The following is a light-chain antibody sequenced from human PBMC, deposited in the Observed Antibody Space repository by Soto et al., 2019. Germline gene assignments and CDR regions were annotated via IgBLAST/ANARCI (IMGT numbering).Light chain of an antibody. CDR3: SSYAGSSTFLYI. CDR1: SIDVGDYNL. Sequence: QSALTQPASVSGSPGQSITISCTGTSIDVGDYNLVSWYQRHPGKAPKLMIYEGTKRPSGVSDRFSGSRSGNTASLTISGLQAEDEADYYCSSYAGSSTFLYIFGTGTKLTVL. CDR2: EGT. J-gene: IGLJ1*01. V-gene: IGLV2-23*03.